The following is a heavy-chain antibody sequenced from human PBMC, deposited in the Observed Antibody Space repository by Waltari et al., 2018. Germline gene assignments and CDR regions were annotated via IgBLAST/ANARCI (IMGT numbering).Heavy chain of an antibody. CDR1: GFILSSHG. CDR2: IIMSSSKI. Sequence: EVQLVESGGGLVKPGGSLRPSCAGSGFILSSHGMNWVRQAPGKGLEWVSLIIMSSSKIFYADSVRGRFTVSRDNAKNSLYLQMNSLRVEDTAVYYCARDRDYDFWSGYWGAFDIWGQGTMVTVSS. V-gene: IGHV3-21*01. CDR3: ARDRDYDFWSGYWGAFDI. D-gene: IGHD3-3*01. J-gene: IGHJ3*02.